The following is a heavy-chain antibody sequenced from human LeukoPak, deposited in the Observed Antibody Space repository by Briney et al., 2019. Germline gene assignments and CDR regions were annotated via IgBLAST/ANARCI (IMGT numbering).Heavy chain of an antibody. Sequence: SETLSLTCTVSGGSISNSGGFYWSWIRHHPGPGLEWIGFISYRGSTYYNPSLKSRVSMSVDTSRSQFSLRLTSVTDEDTAVYYCARISQSSGGFYYWGQGTLVTVSS. J-gene: IGHJ4*02. V-gene: IGHV4-31*02. D-gene: IGHD2-15*01. CDR1: GGSISNSGGFY. CDR2: ISYRGST. CDR3: ARISQSSGGFYY.